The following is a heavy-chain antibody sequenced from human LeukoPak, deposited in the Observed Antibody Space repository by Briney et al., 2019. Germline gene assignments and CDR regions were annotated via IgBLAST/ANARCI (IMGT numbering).Heavy chain of an antibody. D-gene: IGHD6-19*01. Sequence: PGRSLRLSCAASGFTFSSYAMHWVRQAPGKGLEWVAVISYDGSNKYYADSVKGRFTISRDNSKNTLYLQMNSLRAEDTAVYYCARGVGPILVAGPPDAFDIWGQGTMVTVSS. J-gene: IGHJ3*02. V-gene: IGHV3-30-3*01. CDR2: ISYDGSNK. CDR1: GFTFSSYA. CDR3: ARGVGPILVAGPPDAFDI.